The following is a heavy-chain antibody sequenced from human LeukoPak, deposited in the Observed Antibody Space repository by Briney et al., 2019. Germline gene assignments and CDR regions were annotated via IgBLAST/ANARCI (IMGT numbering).Heavy chain of an antibody. D-gene: IGHD1-26*01. Sequence: GGSLRLSCAASGFTFSSYSMNWVRQAPGKGLEWVSAISGSGGSTYYADSVKGRFTISRDNSKNTLYLQMNSLRAEDTAVYYCAKRRYSGSYYGIDYWGQGTLVTVSS. J-gene: IGHJ4*02. V-gene: IGHV3-23*01. CDR3: AKRRYSGSYYGIDY. CDR1: GFTFSSYS. CDR2: ISGSGGST.